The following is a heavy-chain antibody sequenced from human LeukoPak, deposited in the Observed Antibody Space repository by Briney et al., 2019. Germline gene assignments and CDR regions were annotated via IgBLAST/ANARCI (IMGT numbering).Heavy chain of an antibody. J-gene: IGHJ6*02. CDR2: ISSSGSTI. CDR1: GFTFSDYY. CDR3: ATGSKYYDILTGYSLYYYYYGMDV. D-gene: IGHD3-9*01. Sequence: GGSLRLSCAASGFTFSDYYMSWIRQAPGKGLEWVSYISSSGSTIYYADSVKGRFTISRDNSKNTLYLQMNSLRAEDTAVYYCATGSKYYDILTGYSLYYYYYGMDVWGQGTTVTVSS. V-gene: IGHV3-11*01.